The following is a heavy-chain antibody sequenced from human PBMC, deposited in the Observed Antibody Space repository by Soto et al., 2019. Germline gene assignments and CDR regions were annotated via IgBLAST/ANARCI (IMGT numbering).Heavy chain of an antibody. Sequence: ETLSLTCAVYGGSFSGYYWSWIRQPPGKGLEWIGEINHSGSTNYNPSLKSRVTISVDTSKNQFSLKLSSVTAADTAVYYCARLVPGYCSSTSCYPEDYYYMDVWGKGTTVTVSS. CDR2: INHSGST. CDR1: GGSFSGYY. V-gene: IGHV4-34*01. CDR3: ARLVPGYCSSTSCYPEDYYYMDV. J-gene: IGHJ6*03. D-gene: IGHD2-2*01.